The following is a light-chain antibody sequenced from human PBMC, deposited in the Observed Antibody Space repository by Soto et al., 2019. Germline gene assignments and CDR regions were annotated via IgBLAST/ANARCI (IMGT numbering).Light chain of an antibody. J-gene: IGKJ4*01. Sequence: EIVMTQSPATLSVSPGERATLSCRASQSISSSIYLAWYQQEPGQAPRLLIYGASSRATGIPDRFSGSGSGTDFTLTISRLEPEDFAVYYCQQRISWPLTFGGGTKV. CDR3: QQRISWPLT. CDR2: GAS. CDR1: QSISSSIY. V-gene: IGKV3D-20*02.